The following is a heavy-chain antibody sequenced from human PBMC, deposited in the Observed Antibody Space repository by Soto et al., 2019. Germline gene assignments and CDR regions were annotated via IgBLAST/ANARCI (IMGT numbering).Heavy chain of an antibody. V-gene: IGHV3-9*01. D-gene: IGHD2-2*01. Sequence: EVQLVESGGDLVQPGRSLRLSCAASRFTFDDFVMHWVRQAPGKGLEWVATITWNSDDIGYADSVRGRFTISRDNAKNSLYLQMNSLRTEDTALYYCAKDVRRKDLVVVPTAKLYDAFDIWGQGTMVTVSS. CDR1: RFTFDDFV. CDR2: ITWNSDDI. CDR3: AKDVRRKDLVVVPTAKLYDAFDI. J-gene: IGHJ3*02.